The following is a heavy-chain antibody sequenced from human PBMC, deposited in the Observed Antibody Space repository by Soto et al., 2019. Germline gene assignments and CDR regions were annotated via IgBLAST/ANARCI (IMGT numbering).Heavy chain of an antibody. V-gene: IGHV1-18*01. CDR1: GYTFTRSG. J-gene: IGHJ6*02. Sequence: ASVKVSCKASGYTFTRSGISWRRQAPGQGLEWMGWISGYNGDTNYAQKFQGRVTMTVDTSTTTAFMELRSLTSDDGAVYYCAKNGQPPYYYYGMDVWGQGTTVPVSS. D-gene: IGHD2-8*01. CDR3: AKNGQPPYYYYGMDV. CDR2: ISGYNGDT.